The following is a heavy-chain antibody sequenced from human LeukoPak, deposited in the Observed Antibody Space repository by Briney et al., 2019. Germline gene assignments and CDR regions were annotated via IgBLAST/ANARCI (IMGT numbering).Heavy chain of an antibody. Sequence: GGSLRLSCAASGLTVSSNYMSWVRQAPGKGLEWVSVIYSGGSTYYADSVKGRFTISRDNSKNTLYLQMNSLRAEDTAVYYCARGSFPYYFDYWGQGTLVTVSS. V-gene: IGHV3-66*01. D-gene: IGHD3-10*01. J-gene: IGHJ4*02. CDR1: GLTVSSNY. CDR3: ARGSFPYYFDY. CDR2: IYSGGST.